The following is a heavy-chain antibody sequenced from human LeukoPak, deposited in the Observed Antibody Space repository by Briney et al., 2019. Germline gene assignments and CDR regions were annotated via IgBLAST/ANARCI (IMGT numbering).Heavy chain of an antibody. V-gene: IGHV3-30*02. J-gene: IGHJ4*02. Sequence: GGSLRLSCAASGFTFSIYGMHWVRQAPGKGLEWVAFIRYDGSNKYYADSVKGRFTISRDNSKNTLYLQMNSLRAEDTAVYYCAKDRIAVAGLFDYWGQGTLVTVSS. D-gene: IGHD6-19*01. CDR1: GFTFSIYG. CDR2: IRYDGSNK. CDR3: AKDRIAVAGLFDY.